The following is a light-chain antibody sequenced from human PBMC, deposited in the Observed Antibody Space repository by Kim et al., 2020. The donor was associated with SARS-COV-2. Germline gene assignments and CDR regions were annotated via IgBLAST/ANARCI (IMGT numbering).Light chain of an antibody. CDR1: NVGTYS. CDR2: YDR. CDR3: QVWDSSSDHVV. Sequence: APGGPARLTCGGSNVGTYSGHWYQQMPGQAPVLVISYDRDRPSGISARYSGSNSGNAATLAISGVEAGDEGDYYCQVWDSSSDHVVFGGGTQLTVL. V-gene: IGLV3-21*04. J-gene: IGLJ2*01.